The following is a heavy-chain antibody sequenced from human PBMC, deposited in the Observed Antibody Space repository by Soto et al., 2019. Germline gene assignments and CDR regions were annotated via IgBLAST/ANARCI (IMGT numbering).Heavy chain of an antibody. V-gene: IGHV1-58*02. CDR3: AAALSSNYYDSSGYYSFFDY. CDR2: IVVGSGNT. CDR1: GFTFTSSA. J-gene: IGHJ4*02. D-gene: IGHD3-22*01. Sequence: GASVKVSCKASGFTFTSSAMQWVRQARGQRLEWIGWIVVGSGNTNYAQKFQERVTITRDMSTSTAYMELSSLRSEDTAVYYCAAALSSNYYDSSGYYSFFDYWGQGTLVTVSS.